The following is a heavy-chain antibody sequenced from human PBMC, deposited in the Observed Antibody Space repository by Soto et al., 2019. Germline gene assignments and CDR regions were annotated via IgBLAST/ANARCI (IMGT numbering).Heavy chain of an antibody. Sequence: PGGSLRLSCAASGFTFGTTDMSWVRQAPGEGLEWVSTIDGSGGITYYADSVKGRFTISRENSRNTVYLQMNSLRGEDTALYYCVKNSGWFNTWGKGALVTVSS. CDR2: IDGSGGIT. CDR3: VKNSGWFNT. CDR1: GFTFGTTD. V-gene: IGHV3-23*01. J-gene: IGHJ5*02. D-gene: IGHD3-10*01.